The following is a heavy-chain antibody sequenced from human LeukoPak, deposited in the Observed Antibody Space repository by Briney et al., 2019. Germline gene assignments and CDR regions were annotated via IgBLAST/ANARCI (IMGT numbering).Heavy chain of an antibody. V-gene: IGHV3-30*03. Sequence: GGSLRLSCVGSGFNFNDYGIHWVRQLPGKGLEWVAVISYDGNNKHYVKSVKGRFTISRDKSKNTVYLQMNSLRADDPAVYYCARDAPPDFWGQGTLVTVSS. CDR3: ARDAPPDF. J-gene: IGHJ4*02. CDR1: GFNFNDYG. CDR2: ISYDGNNK. D-gene: IGHD2/OR15-2a*01.